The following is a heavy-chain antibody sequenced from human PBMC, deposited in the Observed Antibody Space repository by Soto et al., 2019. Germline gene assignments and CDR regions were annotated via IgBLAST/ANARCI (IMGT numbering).Heavy chain of an antibody. Sequence: ASVKVSCKASGYTFTSYGISWVRQAPGQGLEWMGWISAYNGNTNYAQKLQGRGTMTTDTSTSTAYMQLRSLRSADPAVYYCARMWGLRYYGMDVWGQGTTVTVSS. V-gene: IGHV1-18*01. J-gene: IGHJ6*02. CDR2: ISAYNGNT. CDR1: GYTFTSYG. CDR3: ARMWGLRYYGMDV. D-gene: IGHD1-26*01.